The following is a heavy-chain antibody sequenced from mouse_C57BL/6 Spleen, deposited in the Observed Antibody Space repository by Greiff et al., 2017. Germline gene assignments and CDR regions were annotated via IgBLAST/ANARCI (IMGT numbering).Heavy chain of an antibody. CDR2: INPDSSTI. V-gene: IGHV4-1*01. J-gene: IGHJ4*01. CDR1: GIDFSRYW. D-gene: IGHD1-1*01. Sequence: EVKLMESGGGLVQPGGSLKLSCAASGIDFSRYWMSWVRRAPGKGLEWIGEINPDSSTINYAPSLKDKFIISRDNAKKTLYLQMSKVRSEDTALYYCARRYTITTEGYAMDYWGQGTSVTVSS. CDR3: ARRYTITTEGYAMDY.